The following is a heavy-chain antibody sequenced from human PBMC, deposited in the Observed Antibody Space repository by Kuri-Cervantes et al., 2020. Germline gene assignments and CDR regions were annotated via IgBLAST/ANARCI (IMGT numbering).Heavy chain of an antibody. J-gene: IGHJ4*02. V-gene: IGHV4-59*04. D-gene: IGHD6-19*01. CDR3: ANIAVAGKGY. CDR2: IYYSGST. CDR1: GGSISSYY. Sequence: LETLSLTCTVSGGSISSYYWSWIRQPPGKGLEWIGYIYYSGSTYYNPSLKRRVTISVDTSKNQFSLKLSSVTAADTAVYYCANIAVAGKGYWGQRTLVTVSS.